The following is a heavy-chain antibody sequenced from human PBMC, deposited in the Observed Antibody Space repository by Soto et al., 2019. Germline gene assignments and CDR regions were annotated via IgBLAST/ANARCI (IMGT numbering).Heavy chain of an antibody. CDR2: IKSKTDGGTT. CDR1: DFTVGSSY. D-gene: IGHD3-22*01. CDR3: TTDPVTMIVVVPSSG. Sequence: GGSLRLSCAASDFTVGSSYISWVRQAPGKGLEWVGRIKSKTDGGTTDYAAPVKGRFTISRDDSKNTLYLQMNSLKTEDTAVYYCTTDPVTMIVVVPSSGWGQGTLVTVSS. V-gene: IGHV3-15*07. J-gene: IGHJ4*02.